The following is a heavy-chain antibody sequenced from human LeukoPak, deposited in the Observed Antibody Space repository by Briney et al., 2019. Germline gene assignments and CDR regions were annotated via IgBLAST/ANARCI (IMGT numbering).Heavy chain of an antibody. CDR1: DGSMISYH. J-gene: IGHJ4*02. CDR2: IYTTGST. D-gene: IGHD2-8*01. CDR3: ARYYCPNGVCQGFDY. V-gene: IGHV4-4*07. Sequence: SETLSLTCSVSDGSMISYHWSWIRQPAGKGLEWIGRIYTTGSTDYNPSLMSRVTMSVDTSKNQFSLKLRSVTAADTAVYYCARYYCPNGVCQGFDYWGQGTLVTVSS.